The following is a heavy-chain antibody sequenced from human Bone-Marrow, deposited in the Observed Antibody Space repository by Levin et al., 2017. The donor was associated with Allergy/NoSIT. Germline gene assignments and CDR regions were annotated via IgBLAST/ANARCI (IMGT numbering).Heavy chain of an antibody. D-gene: IGHD3-3*01. CDR3: ARANQYYDFWSGWPHPLN. CDR2: IKQDGSEK. CDR1: GFTFSSYW. V-gene: IGHV3-7*01. J-gene: IGHJ4*02. Sequence: PGASVKVSCAASGFTFSSYWMSWVRQAPGKGLEWVANIKQDGSEKYYVDSVKGRFTISRDNAKNSLYLQMNSLRAEDTAVYYCARANQYYDFWSGWPHPLNWGQGTLVTVSS.